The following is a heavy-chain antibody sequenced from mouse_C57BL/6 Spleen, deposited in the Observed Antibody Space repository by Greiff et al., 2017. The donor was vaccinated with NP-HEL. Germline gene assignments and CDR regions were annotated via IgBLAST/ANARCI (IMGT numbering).Heavy chain of an antibody. V-gene: IGHV1-66*01. J-gene: IGHJ3*01. Sequence: QVQLQQSGPELVKPGASVKISCKASGYSFTSYYIHWVKQRPGQGLEWIGWIYPGSGNTKYNEKFKGKATLTADTSSSTAYMQLSSLTSEDSAVYHCARGQYPWFAYWGQGTLVTVSA. CDR2: IYPGSGNT. CDR3: ARGQYPWFAY. CDR1: GYSFTSYY. D-gene: IGHD3-3*01.